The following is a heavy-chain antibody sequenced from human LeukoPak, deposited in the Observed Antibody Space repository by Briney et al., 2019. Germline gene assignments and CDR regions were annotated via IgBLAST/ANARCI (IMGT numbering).Heavy chain of an antibody. CDR2: IYYRGST. D-gene: IGHD2-21*02. CDR3: ARGAPRVTTWGLDY. J-gene: IGHJ4*02. CDR1: GGSISSSSFY. Sequence: SETLSLTCTVSGGSISSSSFYWGWIRQPPGKGLEWIGSIYYRGSTYYNPSLKSRVTISVDMSENQVSLKLRSVTAADTAVYYCARGAPRVTTWGLDYWGQGTLVTVSS. V-gene: IGHV4-39*01.